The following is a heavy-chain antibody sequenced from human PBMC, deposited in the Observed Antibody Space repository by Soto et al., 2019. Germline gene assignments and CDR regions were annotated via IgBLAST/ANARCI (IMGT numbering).Heavy chain of an antibody. D-gene: IGHD2-15*01. V-gene: IGHV1-18*01. CDR3: ARDEVKGFFDI. CDR1: GYTFTSYG. CDR2: IGAYNGNT. Sequence: ASVKVSCKASGYTFTSYGISWVRQAPGQGLEWMGWIGAYNGNTNYAQKLQGRVTMTTDTSTSTAYMELRSLRSDDTAGYYCARDEVKGFFDIWGQGTMVTVSS. J-gene: IGHJ3*02.